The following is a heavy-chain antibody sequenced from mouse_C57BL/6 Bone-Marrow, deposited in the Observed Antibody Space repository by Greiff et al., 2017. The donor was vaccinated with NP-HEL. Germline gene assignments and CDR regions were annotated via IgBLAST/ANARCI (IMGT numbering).Heavy chain of an antibody. D-gene: IGHD1-1*01. J-gene: IGHJ1*03. CDR1: GYTFTSYW. V-gene: IGHV1-55*01. Sequence: QVQLKQPGAELVKPGASVKMSCKASGYTFTSYWITWVKQRPGQGLEWIGDIYPGSGSTNYNEKFKGKATLTVDTSSSTAYMQLRSLTSEDSAVYDCARPGSSFYWYVDVWGTGTTVTVSS. CDR2: IYPGSGST. CDR3: ARPGSSFYWYVDV.